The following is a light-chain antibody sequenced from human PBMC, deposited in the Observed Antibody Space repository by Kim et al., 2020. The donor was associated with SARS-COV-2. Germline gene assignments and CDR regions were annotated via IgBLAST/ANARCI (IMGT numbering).Light chain of an antibody. J-gene: IGLJ2*01. CDR2: EDT. V-gene: IGLV3-1*01. CDR3: QAWDNSDVV. Sequence: SVSPGQTASITCSGDKLGNKYVCWYQQKAGQSPVLVIYEDTKRPSGIPERFSGSNSGNTATLTISGTQAMDEADYYCQAWDNSDVVFGGGTQLTVL. CDR1: KLGNKY.